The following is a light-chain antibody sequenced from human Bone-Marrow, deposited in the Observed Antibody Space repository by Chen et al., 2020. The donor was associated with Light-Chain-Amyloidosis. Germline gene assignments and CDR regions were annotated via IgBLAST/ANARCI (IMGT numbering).Light chain of an antibody. CDR1: NIGSTS. CDR2: DDS. V-gene: IGLV3-21*02. CDR3: QVWDRSSDRPV. J-gene: IGLJ3*02. Sequence: SYVLTQPSSVSVAPGQTATIACGGNNIGSTSVHWYQQTPGQAPLLAVYDDSDRPPGIPERLSVSNSGNTATLTISRVEAGDEADYYCQVWDRSSDRPVFGGGTKLTVL.